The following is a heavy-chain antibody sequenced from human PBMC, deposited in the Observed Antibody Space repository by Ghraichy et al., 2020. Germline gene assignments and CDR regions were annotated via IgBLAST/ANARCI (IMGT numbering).Heavy chain of an antibody. Sequence: LSLTCAASGFTFSSYAMSWVRQAPGKGLEWVSAISGSGGSTYYADSVKGRFTISRDNSKNTLYLQMNSLRAEDTAVYYCAKDKPSLRYFDWLGPIYYFDYWGQGTLVTVSS. V-gene: IGHV3-23*01. D-gene: IGHD3-9*01. CDR3: AKDKPSLRYFDWLGPIYYFDY. CDR1: GFTFSSYA. J-gene: IGHJ4*02. CDR2: ISGSGGST.